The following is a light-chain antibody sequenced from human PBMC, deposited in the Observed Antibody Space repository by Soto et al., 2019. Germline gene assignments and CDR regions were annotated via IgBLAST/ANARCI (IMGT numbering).Light chain of an antibody. Sequence: EIVLTQSPATLSLSPGEGATLSCRARQSITNYLAWYQQKPGQAPRLLIYDVSNRATGIPARFSGSGSGTDFTLTIGSLEPGDFAVYYCQLRYNWPPTWTFGQGTKVDIK. V-gene: IGKV3-11*01. J-gene: IGKJ1*01. CDR3: QLRYNWPPTWT. CDR2: DVS. CDR1: QSITNY.